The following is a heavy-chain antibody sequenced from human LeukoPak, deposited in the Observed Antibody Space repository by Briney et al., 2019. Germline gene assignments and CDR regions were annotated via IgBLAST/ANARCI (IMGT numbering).Heavy chain of an antibody. D-gene: IGHD3-16*01. Sequence: GGSLRLSCAASGFTFSSYSMTWVRQAPGKGLEWVSSLSGTSSSIYYADSVKGRFTISRDNAKNSLYLQMSSLRAEDTAVYYCAKGQDYQFNYFYYMDVWGKGTTVTVSS. CDR1: GFTFSSYS. J-gene: IGHJ6*03. V-gene: IGHV3-21*01. CDR2: LSGTSSSI. CDR3: AKGQDYQFNYFYYMDV.